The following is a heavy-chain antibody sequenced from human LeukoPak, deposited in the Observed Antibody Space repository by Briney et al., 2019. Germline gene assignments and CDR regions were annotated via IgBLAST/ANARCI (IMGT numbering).Heavy chain of an antibody. V-gene: IGHV4-34*01. Sequence: SETLSLTCAVYGGSFSGYYWSWIRQPPGKGLEWIGEINHSGSTNYNPSLKSRVTMSVDTSKNQFSLKLMSVTAADTAVYYCARQRLGEISLTAFDIWGRGTMVTVSS. CDR2: INHSGST. CDR3: ARQRLGEISLTAFDI. CDR1: GGSFSGYY. J-gene: IGHJ3*02. D-gene: IGHD3-16*02.